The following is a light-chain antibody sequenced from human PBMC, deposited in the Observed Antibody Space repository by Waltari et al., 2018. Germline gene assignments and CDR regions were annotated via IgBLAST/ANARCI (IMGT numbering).Light chain of an antibody. CDR3: QQTYSAPYT. CDR1: QSISWF. V-gene: IGKV1-39*01. J-gene: IGKJ2*01. Sequence: VGDRVTFICRASQSISWFLNWYQQKPGMAPKLLIHGASNLQSGVPSRFSGSGSGTDFTLTINSLQPADFATYYCQQTYSAPYTFGQGTKLDIK. CDR2: GAS.